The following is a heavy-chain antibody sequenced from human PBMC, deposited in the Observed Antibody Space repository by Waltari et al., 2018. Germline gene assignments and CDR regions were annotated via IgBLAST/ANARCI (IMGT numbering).Heavy chain of an antibody. D-gene: IGHD6-13*01. V-gene: IGHV4-34*01. CDR3: ARGQSSISVIYYYYYMDV. Sequence: QVQLQQWGAGLLKPSETLSLTCAVYGGAFRGYYWSWIRTPPGKGLEWIGEINHSGSTNYNPSLKSRVTISVDTSKNQFSLKLSSVTAADTAVYYCARGQSSISVIYYYYYMDVWGKGTTVTVSS. CDR1: GGAFRGYY. J-gene: IGHJ6*03. CDR2: INHSGST.